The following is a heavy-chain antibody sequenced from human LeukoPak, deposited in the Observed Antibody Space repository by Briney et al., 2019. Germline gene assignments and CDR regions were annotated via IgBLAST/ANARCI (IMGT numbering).Heavy chain of an antibody. Sequence: TGGSLRLSRAASGLTFSSYGMNWVRQAPGKGLEWVSSISGSGDSTYHADSVRGRFTVSRENSKNTLYLQMKSLRAEDTAVYYCAKVTGSGSYLADAFDIWGHGTVVSVSS. CDR2: ISGSGDST. CDR3: AKVTGSGSYLADAFDI. D-gene: IGHD3-10*01. J-gene: IGHJ3*02. V-gene: IGHV3-23*01. CDR1: GLTFSSYG.